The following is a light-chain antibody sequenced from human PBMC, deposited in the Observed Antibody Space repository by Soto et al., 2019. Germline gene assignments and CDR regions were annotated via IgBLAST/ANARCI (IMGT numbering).Light chain of an antibody. V-gene: IGLV1-51*01. CDR2: DNN. CDR3: GARDSRLSADV. CDR1: SSNIGSNY. Sequence: QSVLMQRPSVSAAPGQKVTISFSGSSSNIGSNYVSWYQQLPGTAPKVIMYDNNVRPSAMHDRVSGSKSGTSATVGISGLQTGDACAYYSGARDSRLSADVFGGGTK. J-gene: IGLJ3*02.